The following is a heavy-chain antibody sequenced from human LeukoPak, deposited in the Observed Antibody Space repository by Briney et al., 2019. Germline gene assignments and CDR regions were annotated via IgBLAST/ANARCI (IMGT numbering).Heavy chain of an antibody. CDR3: ARGFRYFDY. Sequence: PGGSLRLSCAASRFSLSDYTINWLRQAPGKGLECISYISGSGSTIYYADSVKGRFTISRDNAKNSLYLQMNGLRDEDTAVYYCARGFRYFDYWGQGTQVTVSS. J-gene: IGHJ4*02. V-gene: IGHV3-48*02. CDR1: RFSLSDYT. CDR2: ISGSGSTI.